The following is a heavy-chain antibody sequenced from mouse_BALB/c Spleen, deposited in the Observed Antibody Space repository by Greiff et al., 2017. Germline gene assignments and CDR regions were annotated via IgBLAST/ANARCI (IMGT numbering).Heavy chain of an antibody. Sequence: QVQLKESGPGILQPSQTLSLTCSFSGFSLSTSGMGVSWIRQPSGKGLEWLAHIYWDDDKRYNPSLKSRLTISKDTSRNQVFLKITSVDTADTATYYCARSYYDYDVWFAYWGQGTLVTVSA. J-gene: IGHJ3*01. CDR3: ARSYYDYDVWFAY. CDR1: GFSLSTSGMG. CDR2: IYWDDDK. D-gene: IGHD2-4*01. V-gene: IGHV8-12*01.